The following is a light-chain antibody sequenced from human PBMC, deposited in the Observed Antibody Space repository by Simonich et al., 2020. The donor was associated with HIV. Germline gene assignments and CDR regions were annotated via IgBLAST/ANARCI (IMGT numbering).Light chain of an antibody. V-gene: IGKV1-5*03. J-gene: IGKJ2*01. CDR1: QLISSW. CDR3: QQLKSYPYT. CDR2: KAS. Sequence: DIQMTQSPSTLSASVGDRITITSRANQLISSWLAWLAWYQQKPGKAPKLLIYKASTLESGVPSRFSGSGSGTEFTLTISSLQPDDFATYYCQQLKSYPYTFGQGTKLDIK.